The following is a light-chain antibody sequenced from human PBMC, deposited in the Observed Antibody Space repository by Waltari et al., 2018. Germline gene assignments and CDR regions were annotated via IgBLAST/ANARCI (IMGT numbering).Light chain of an antibody. Sequence: QSAPTQPASVSGSPGQSIAISCTGTSSDVGAYDYVSWYQQHPGKAPKLIIFDVNYRPSGVSNRFSSSKSGNTASLTISGLQPEDEADYYCSSYLSTNTEVFGGGTKVTVL. V-gene: IGLV2-14*03. CDR3: SSYLSTNTEV. J-gene: IGLJ2*01. CDR2: DVN. CDR1: SSDVGAYDY.